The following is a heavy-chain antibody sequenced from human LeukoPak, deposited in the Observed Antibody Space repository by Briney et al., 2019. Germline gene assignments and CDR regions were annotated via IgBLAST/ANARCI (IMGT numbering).Heavy chain of an antibody. CDR3: ARVTTVTDVYYYYGMDV. J-gene: IGHJ6*02. CDR2: ISYDGSNK. D-gene: IGHD4-17*01. V-gene: IGHV3-30-3*01. CDR1: GFTFSSYA. Sequence: GGSLRLSCAASGFTFSSYAMHWVRQAPGKGLEWVAVISYDGSNKYYADSVKGRFTISRDNSKNTLYLQMNSLRAEDTTVYYCARVTTVTDVYYYYGMDVWGQGTTVTVSS.